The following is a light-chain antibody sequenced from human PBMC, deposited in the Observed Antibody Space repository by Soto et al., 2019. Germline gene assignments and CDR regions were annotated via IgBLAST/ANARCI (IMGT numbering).Light chain of an antibody. CDR3: QQRYNWPRT. CDR2: GAS. Sequence: EIVLTQSPGTLSLSPGERATLSCRASQSVSSNYLAWYQQKPGQAPRLLIYGASNRATGIPARFSGSGSGTDFTLTISSLEPEDFAVYYCQQRYNWPRTFGQGTKVEIK. CDR1: QSVSSNY. V-gene: IGKV3D-20*02. J-gene: IGKJ1*01.